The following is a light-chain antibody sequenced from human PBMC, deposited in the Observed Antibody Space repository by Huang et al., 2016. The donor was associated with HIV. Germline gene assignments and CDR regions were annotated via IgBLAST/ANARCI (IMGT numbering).Light chain of an antibody. CDR3: QQSYNTPYT. CDR2: AAS. CDR1: QSINTY. V-gene: IGKV1-39*01. Sequence: DIQMTQSPSSLSASVGDRVTITCRASQSINTYVNWYQQKLGKAPRLLIYAASSLQSGVPSRFSGGGSGTDITLTISSLQPEDFAIYYCQQSYNTPYTFGQGTKLEIK. J-gene: IGKJ2*01.